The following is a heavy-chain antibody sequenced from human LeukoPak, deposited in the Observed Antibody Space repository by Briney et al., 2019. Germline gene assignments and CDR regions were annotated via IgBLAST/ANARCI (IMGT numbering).Heavy chain of an antibody. CDR1: GYSFTSYW. Sequence: GESLKISCKGSGYSFTSYWIGWVRQMPGKGLEWMGIIYPGDSDTRYSPSFQGQVTISADKSISTAYLQWSSPKASDTAMYYCARSSGDSSSWQKDFDYWGQGTLVTVSS. D-gene: IGHD6-13*01. J-gene: IGHJ4*02. CDR3: ARSSGDSSSWQKDFDY. V-gene: IGHV5-51*01. CDR2: IYPGDSDT.